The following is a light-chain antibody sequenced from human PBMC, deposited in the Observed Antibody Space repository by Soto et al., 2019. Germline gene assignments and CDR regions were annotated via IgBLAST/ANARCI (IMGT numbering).Light chain of an antibody. CDR3: SSYTSSSTHYV. Sequence: QSVLTQPASVSGSPGQSITISCTGTSSDVGGYNYVSWYQQHPGKAPKLMIYDVSNRPSGVSNRFSGSKSGNTASLTISGLQAEDEADYYCSSYTSSSTHYVFGTGTQLT. J-gene: IGLJ1*01. CDR1: SSDVGGYNY. CDR2: DVS. V-gene: IGLV2-14*01.